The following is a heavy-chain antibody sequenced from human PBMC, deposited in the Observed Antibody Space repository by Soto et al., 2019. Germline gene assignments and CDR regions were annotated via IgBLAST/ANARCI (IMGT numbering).Heavy chain of an antibody. V-gene: IGHV3-21*02. CDR1: GFTFSAFR. J-gene: IGHJ6*03. CDR2: INEDYTYI. D-gene: IGHD3-9*01. CDR3: VRVLGRYFRSGHMDV. Sequence: EVRLVESGGGLVKPGGSLRLYCAASGFTFSAFRMNWVRQAPGKGLEWLSSINEDYTYIYYGDALRGRSTVFRDNAKESLFLEIDTLKAEDTTVYYCVRVLGRYFRSGHMDVWGDGATVIVS.